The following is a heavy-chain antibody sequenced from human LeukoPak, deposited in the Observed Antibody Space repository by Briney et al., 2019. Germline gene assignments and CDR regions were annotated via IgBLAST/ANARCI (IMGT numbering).Heavy chain of an antibody. CDR2: IKPDESEK. CDR3: ASVVPAALAGSFDY. J-gene: IGHJ4*02. D-gene: IGHD2-2*01. CDR1: GFTFTNYW. Sequence: PGGSLRLSCAASGFTFTNYWMSWVRQAPGKGLEWVANIKPDESEKFYVDSVKGRFTISRDNAKDSLYLQMNSLRAEDTAVYYCASVVPAALAGSFDYWGQGTLVTVSS. V-gene: IGHV3-7*01.